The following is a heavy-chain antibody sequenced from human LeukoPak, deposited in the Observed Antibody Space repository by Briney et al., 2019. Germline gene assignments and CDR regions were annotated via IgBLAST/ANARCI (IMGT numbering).Heavy chain of an antibody. CDR2: ISYSGST. Sequence: PSDPLSLTCTVSGDFISSSRHSCRWTRQPPGKGLERIERISYSGSTYYNPSLKTRVTMSVDTSENQFSLKLSSVTAADSTVYYCVRIYCTSTSCYGDSYYGMDVWGQGATVTVSS. J-gene: IGHJ6*02. D-gene: IGHD2-2*01. CDR1: GDFISSSRHS. V-gene: IGHV4-39*01. CDR3: VRIYCTSTSCYGDSYYGMDV.